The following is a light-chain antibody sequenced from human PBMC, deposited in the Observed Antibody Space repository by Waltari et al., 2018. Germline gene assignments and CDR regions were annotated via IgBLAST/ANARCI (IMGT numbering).Light chain of an antibody. J-gene: IGKJ4*01. Sequence: EIVLTQSPATLSLSPGERATLSCRASQSVSSYLAWYQQKPGQAPRLLIYDASNRATGIPARCSGSGSGTDFTLTISSLEPEDFAVYYCHEKLTFGGGTKVEIK. CDR2: DAS. V-gene: IGKV3-11*01. CDR1: QSVSSY. CDR3: HEKLT.